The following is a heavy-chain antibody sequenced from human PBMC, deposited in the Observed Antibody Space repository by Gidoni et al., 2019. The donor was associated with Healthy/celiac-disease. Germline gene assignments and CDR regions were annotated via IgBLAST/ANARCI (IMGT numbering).Heavy chain of an antibody. D-gene: IGHD3-22*01. CDR1: GYTFTSYY. V-gene: IGHV1-46*01. Sequence: QVQLVQSGAEVKKPGASVKVSCKASGYTFTSYYMHWVRQGPGQGLEWMGIINPSGCSTSYAQKFQGRVTMTRDTSTSTVYMELSSLRSEDTAVYYCARIPDYYDSSGYYYPVYDAFDIWGQGTMVTVSS. CDR2: INPSGCST. J-gene: IGHJ3*02. CDR3: ARIPDYYDSSGYYYPVYDAFDI.